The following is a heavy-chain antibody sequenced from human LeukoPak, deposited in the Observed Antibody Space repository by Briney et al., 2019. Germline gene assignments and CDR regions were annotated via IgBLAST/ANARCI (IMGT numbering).Heavy chain of an antibody. Sequence: GASVKVSCKASGYTFTSYGISWVRQAPGQGLEWMGWISAYNGNTNYAQKLQGRVTMTTDISTSTAYMELRSLRSDDTAVYYCARIWMATITGGYYYYGMDVWGQGTTVTVSS. CDR1: GYTFTSYG. J-gene: IGHJ6*02. CDR2: ISAYNGNT. CDR3: ARIWMATITGGYYYYGMDV. V-gene: IGHV1-18*01. D-gene: IGHD5-24*01.